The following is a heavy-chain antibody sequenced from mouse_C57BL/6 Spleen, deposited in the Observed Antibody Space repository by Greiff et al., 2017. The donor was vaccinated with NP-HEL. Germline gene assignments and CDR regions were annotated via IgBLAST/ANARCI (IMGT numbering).Heavy chain of an antibody. V-gene: IGHV1-64*01. CDR1: GYTFTSYW. D-gene: IGHD4-1*01. Sequence: QVQLQQPGAELVKPGASVKLSCKASGYTFTSYWMHWVKQRPGQGLEWIGMIHPNSGSTNYNEKFKSKATLTVDKSSSTAYMQLSSLTSEDSAVYYCARGNWDPSYWYFDVWGTGTTVTVSS. CDR3: ARGNWDPSYWYFDV. CDR2: IHPNSGST. J-gene: IGHJ1*03.